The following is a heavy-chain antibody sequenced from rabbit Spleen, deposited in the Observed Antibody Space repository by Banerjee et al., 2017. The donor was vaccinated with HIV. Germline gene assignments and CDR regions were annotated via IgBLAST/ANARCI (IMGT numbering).Heavy chain of an antibody. CDR2: IWINNGDN. Sequence: QEQLVESGGGLVQPGGSLTLTCTASGFDLSGNAMCWVRQAPGKGLEWIACIWINNGDNYYATWAKGRFTISKTSSTTVTLQMTSLTAADTATYFCARDLISCRLTRLDLWGQGTLVTVS. CDR3: ARDLISCRLTRLDL. J-gene: IGHJ3*01. CDR1: GFDLSGNA. V-gene: IGHV1S45*01. D-gene: IGHD2-1*01.